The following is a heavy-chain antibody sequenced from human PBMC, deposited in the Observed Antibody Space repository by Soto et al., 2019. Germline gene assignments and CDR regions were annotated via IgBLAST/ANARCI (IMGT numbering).Heavy chain of an antibody. CDR1: GFTVSSNY. V-gene: IGHV3-66*01. Sequence: EVQLLESGGGLVQPGGSLRLSCAASGFTVSSNYMSWVRQAPGKGLEWVSVIYSGGSTYYADSVKGRFTISRDNSKNTLYLQMNSLRAEDTAVCYGARGFGYYALDYWGQGTLITVSS. CDR3: ARGFGYYALDY. J-gene: IGHJ4*02. D-gene: IGHD3-22*01. CDR2: IYSGGST.